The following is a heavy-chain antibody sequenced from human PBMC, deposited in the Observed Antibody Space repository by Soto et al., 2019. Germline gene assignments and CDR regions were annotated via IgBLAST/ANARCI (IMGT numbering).Heavy chain of an antibody. D-gene: IGHD3-10*01. CDR3: ARDLWLGESFPYYTHY. CDR1: GYTFTDYS. CDR2: INPASGKT. Sequence: ASVKVSCKASGYTFTDYSLQWVRQAPGQRLEWMGWINPASGKTKYSQKFQGRVTITRDTSASTAYMELSSLTSEDTALYYCARDLWLGESFPYYTHYWSPGPLVTLSS. V-gene: IGHV1-3*01. J-gene: IGHJ4*01.